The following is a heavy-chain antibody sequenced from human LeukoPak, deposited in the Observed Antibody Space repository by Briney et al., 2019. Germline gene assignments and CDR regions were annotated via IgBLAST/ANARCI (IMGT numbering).Heavy chain of an antibody. CDR1: GGSISRSGYY. J-gene: IGHJ4*02. D-gene: IGHD5-18*01. Sequence: SETLSLTCTVSGGSISRSGYYWGWIRQPPGRGLEWIGTIYDTRSTYFNPSLKSRLTISVDTSKNQFSLKLSSVAAADAAVYYCARHRRMDTAMLNWGQGTLVTVSS. CDR3: ARHRRMDTAMLN. CDR2: IYDTRST. V-gene: IGHV4-39*01.